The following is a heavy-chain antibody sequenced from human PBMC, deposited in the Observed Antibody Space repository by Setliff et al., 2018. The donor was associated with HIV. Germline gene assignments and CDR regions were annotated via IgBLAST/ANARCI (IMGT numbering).Heavy chain of an antibody. J-gene: IGHJ4*02. CDR3: ARHHISGWYSFDY. CDR2: FYHSGNT. V-gene: IGHV4-38-2*01. Sequence: SETLSLTCAVSGYSISGGYYWGWIRQPPGKGLEWIASFYHSGNTYYNPSFLSRVTMSVDTSKNQFSLRLSSVTAADTAVYYCARHHISGWYSFDYWGQGTLVTVSS. CDR1: GYSISGGYY. D-gene: IGHD6-19*01.